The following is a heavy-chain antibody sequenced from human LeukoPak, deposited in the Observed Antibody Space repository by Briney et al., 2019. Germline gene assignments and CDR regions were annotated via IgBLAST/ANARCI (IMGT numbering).Heavy chain of an antibody. CDR3: ARSGSYGDYLKFDP. D-gene: IGHD4-17*01. J-gene: IGHJ5*02. CDR2: ISSSSSTI. Sequence: GSLRLSCAASGFTFSSYSMNWVRQAPGKGLEWASYISSSSSTIYYADSVKGRFTISRDNAKNSLYLQMNSLRAEDTAVYYCARSGSYGDYLKFDPWGQGTLVTVSS. CDR1: GFTFSSYS. V-gene: IGHV3-48*01.